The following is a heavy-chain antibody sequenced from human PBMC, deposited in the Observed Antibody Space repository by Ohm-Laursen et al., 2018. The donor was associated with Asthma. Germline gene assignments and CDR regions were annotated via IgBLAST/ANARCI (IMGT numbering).Heavy chain of an antibody. CDR3: AISRPYYYDSSGSRFDY. CDR2: INAGNGNT. J-gene: IGHJ4*02. Sequence: ASVKVSCKASGYTFTSYAMHWVRQAPGQRLEWMGWINAGNGNTKYSQKFQGRVTITRDTSASTAYMELSSLRSEDTAVYYCAISRPYYYDSSGSRFDYWGQGTLVTVSS. V-gene: IGHV1-3*01. CDR1: GYTFTSYA. D-gene: IGHD3-22*01.